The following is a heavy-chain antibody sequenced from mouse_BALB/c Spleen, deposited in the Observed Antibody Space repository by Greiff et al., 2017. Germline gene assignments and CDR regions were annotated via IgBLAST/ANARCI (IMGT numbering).Heavy chain of an antibody. CDR1: GYTFTDYE. CDR2: IDPETGGT. D-gene: IGHD4-1*01. V-gene: IGHV1-15*01. J-gene: IGHJ2*01. Sequence: QVQLQQSGAELVRPGASVTLSCKASGYTFTDYEMHWVKQTPVHGLEWIGAIDPETGGTAYNQKFKGKATLTADKSSSTAYMELRSLTSEDSAVYYCTRKLTGTGLYFDYWGQGTTLTVSS. CDR3: TRKLTGTGLYFDY.